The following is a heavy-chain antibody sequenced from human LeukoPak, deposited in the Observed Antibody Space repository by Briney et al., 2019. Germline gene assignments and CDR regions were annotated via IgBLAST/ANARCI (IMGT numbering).Heavy chain of an antibody. CDR1: GFTFSSYA. V-gene: IGHV3-23*01. CDR2: ISGSGGST. D-gene: IGHD6-19*01. J-gene: IGHJ2*01. CDR3: AKDPSIAVAGDWYFDL. Sequence: GGSLRLSCAASGFTFSSYAMSWVRQAPGKGLEWVSAISGSGGSTYYADSVKGRFTISRDNSKNTLYLQMNSLRAEDTAVYYCAKDPSIAVAGDWYFDLWGRGTLVTVSS.